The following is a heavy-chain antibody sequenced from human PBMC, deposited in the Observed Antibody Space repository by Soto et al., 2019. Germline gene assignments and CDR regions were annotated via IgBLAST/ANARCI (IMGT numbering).Heavy chain of an antibody. CDR2: IYHSGST. CDR3: ARQIPHDYGDGDAFDI. V-gene: IGHV4-4*02. Sequence: QVQLQESGPGLVKPSGTLSLTCAVSSGSISSSNWWSWVRQPPGKGLEWIGEIYHSGSTNYNPSLKSRVTISVDKSKNQFSLKLSPVTAADTAVYYCARQIPHDYGDGDAFDICVHGTMVTVSS. J-gene: IGHJ3*02. D-gene: IGHD4-17*01. CDR1: SGSISSSNW.